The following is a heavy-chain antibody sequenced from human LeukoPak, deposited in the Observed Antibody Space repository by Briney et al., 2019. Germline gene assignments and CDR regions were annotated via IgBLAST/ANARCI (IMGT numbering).Heavy chain of an antibody. Sequence: GASVKVSCKASGYTFTSYGISWVRQAPGQGLEWMGGIIPIFGTANYAQKFQGRVTITADESTSTAYMELSSLRSEDTAVYYCARGDSSGWYPRYYFDYWGQGTLVTVSS. CDR2: IIPIFGTA. CDR3: ARGDSSGWYPRYYFDY. D-gene: IGHD6-19*01. CDR1: GYTFTSYG. J-gene: IGHJ4*02. V-gene: IGHV1-69*13.